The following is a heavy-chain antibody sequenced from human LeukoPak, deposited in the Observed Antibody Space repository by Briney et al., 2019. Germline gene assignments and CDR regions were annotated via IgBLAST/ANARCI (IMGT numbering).Heavy chain of an antibody. CDR2: IIPILGIA. Sequence: GASVKVSCKASGGTFSSYAISWVRQAPGQGLEWMGRIIPILGIANYAQKFQGRVTITADKSTSTAYMELSSLRSEDTAVYYCARDLQPVSGIAVARPAPFDYWGQGTLVTVSS. D-gene: IGHD6-19*01. CDR3: ARDLQPVSGIAVARPAPFDY. J-gene: IGHJ4*02. CDR1: GGTFSSYA. V-gene: IGHV1-69*04.